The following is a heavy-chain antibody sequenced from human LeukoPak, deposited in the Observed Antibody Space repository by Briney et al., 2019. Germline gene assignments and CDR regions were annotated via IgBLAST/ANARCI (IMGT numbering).Heavy chain of an antibody. D-gene: IGHD2-8*01. CDR3: AKDRRPPGSGVLFDY. J-gene: IGHJ4*02. CDR2: IRYDGSNK. V-gene: IGHV3-30*02. CDR1: GFTFSSYG. Sequence: PGGSLRLSCAASGFTFSSYGMHWVRQAPGKGLEWVAFIRYDGSNKYYADSVKGRFTISRDNSKNTLYLQMNSLRAEDTAVYYCAKDRRPPGSGVLFDYWGQGTLVTVSS.